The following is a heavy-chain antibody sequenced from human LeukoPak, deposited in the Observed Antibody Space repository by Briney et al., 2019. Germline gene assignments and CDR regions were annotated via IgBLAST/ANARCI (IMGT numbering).Heavy chain of an antibody. D-gene: IGHD5-18*01. CDR3: ARGGVGSSYGRFDC. CDR1: GGSISSYY. Sequence: PSETLSLTCTVSGGSISSYYWSWIRQPPGKGLEWIGYIYYSGSTNYNPSLKSRVTISVDTSKNQFSLKLRSVSAADTAVYYCARGGVGSSYGRFDCWGQGTQVTVSS. J-gene: IGHJ4*02. V-gene: IGHV4-59*01. CDR2: IYYSGST.